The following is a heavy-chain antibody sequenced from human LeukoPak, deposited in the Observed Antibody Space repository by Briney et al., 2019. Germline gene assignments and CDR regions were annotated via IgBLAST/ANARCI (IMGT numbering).Heavy chain of an antibody. J-gene: IGHJ4*02. D-gene: IGHD6-25*01. CDR2: IRPDGSQT. CDR3: ATSGGGF. V-gene: IGHV3-7*02. CDR1: GFTFSSFW. Sequence: GGSLRLSCAASGFTFSSFWMTWVRQAPGKGLERVAKIRPDGSQTYYVDSVKGRFTISRDNAKKSLYLQMNSLRGEDTAVYYCATSGGGFWGQGIQVTVSS.